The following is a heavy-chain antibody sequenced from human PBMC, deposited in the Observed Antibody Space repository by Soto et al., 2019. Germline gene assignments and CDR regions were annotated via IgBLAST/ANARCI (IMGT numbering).Heavy chain of an antibody. Sequence: GGSLRLSCAASGFTFDDYAMHWVRQAPGKGLEWVSGISWNSGSIGYADSVKGRFTISRDNAKNSLYLQMNSLRAEDTALYYCAKQGGGRVDTAMVDAFDIWGQGTMVTVS. J-gene: IGHJ3*02. D-gene: IGHD5-18*01. CDR1: GFTFDDYA. V-gene: IGHV3-9*01. CDR3: AKQGGGRVDTAMVDAFDI. CDR2: ISWNSGSI.